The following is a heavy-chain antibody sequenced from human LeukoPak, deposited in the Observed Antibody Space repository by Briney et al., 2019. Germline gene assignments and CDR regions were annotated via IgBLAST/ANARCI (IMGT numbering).Heavy chain of an antibody. J-gene: IGHJ4*02. Sequence: SETLSLTCTVSGGSISSSSYYWGWIRQPPGKGLEWIRSIYYSGSTYYNPSLKSRVTISVDTSKNQFSLKLSSVTAADTAVYYCARLSPKWLPTGGLAYWGQGTLVTVSS. CDR3: ARLSPKWLPTGGLAY. CDR2: IYYSGST. D-gene: IGHD3-22*01. CDR1: GGSISSSSYY. V-gene: IGHV4-39*01.